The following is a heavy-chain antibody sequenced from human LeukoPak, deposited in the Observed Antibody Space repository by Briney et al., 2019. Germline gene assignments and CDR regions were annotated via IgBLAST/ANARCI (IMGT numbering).Heavy chain of an antibody. Sequence: SETLSLTRTVSDDSIRSSSYYWGWIRQPPGKGLEWIGSVYYSGLTYYNPSLKSRVTISVDTSKSQFFLKLSSVTAADMAVYYCARRGSGKYFDYWGQGTLVTVSS. CDR3: ARRGSGKYFDY. V-gene: IGHV4-39*01. CDR2: VYYSGLT. J-gene: IGHJ4*02. CDR1: DDSIRSSSYY. D-gene: IGHD3-10*01.